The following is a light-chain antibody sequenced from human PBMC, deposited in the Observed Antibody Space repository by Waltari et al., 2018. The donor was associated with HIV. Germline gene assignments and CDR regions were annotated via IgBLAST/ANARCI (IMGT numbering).Light chain of an antibody. V-gene: IGKV2-40*01. CDR2: TLS. Sequence: DIVLTQTPLSLPITPGEPASISCRSRQSLLDTFDGNTYLDWYLQKPGQSPRLLIYTLSSRASGVPDRFSGSGSGTNFTLKISSVEAEDVGIYFCMQRVEFPVTFGPGTKLNIK. J-gene: IGKJ3*01. CDR3: MQRVEFPVT. CDR1: QSLLDTFDGNTY.